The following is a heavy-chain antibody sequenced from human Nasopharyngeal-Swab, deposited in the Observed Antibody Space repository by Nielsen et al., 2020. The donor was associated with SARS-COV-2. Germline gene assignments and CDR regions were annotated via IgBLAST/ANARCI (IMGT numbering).Heavy chain of an antibody. J-gene: IGHJ6*02. CDR3: ARDRQAARLFPRLDYYYYGMDV. CDR1: GFIFSSYS. CDR2: TSTSGSYI. V-gene: IGHV3-21*01. Sequence: GESLKISCAASGFIFSSYSMNWVRQAPGKGLEWVSSTSTSGSYIYYADSVKGRFTTSRDNAKNSLYLQMNSLRAEDTAVYYCARDRQAARLFPRLDYYYYGMDVWGQGTTVTVSS. D-gene: IGHD6-6*01.